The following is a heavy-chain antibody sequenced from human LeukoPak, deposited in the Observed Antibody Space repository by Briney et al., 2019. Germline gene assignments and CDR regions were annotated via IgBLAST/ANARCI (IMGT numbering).Heavy chain of an antibody. J-gene: IGHJ4*02. Sequence: GASVKVSCKASGYTFTGYYMHWVRQAPGQGLEWMGIINPSGGSTSYAQKFQGRVTMTRDMSTSTVYMELSSLRSEDTAVYYCARDCGEVEDYSNYGGLDYWGQGTLVTVSS. V-gene: IGHV1-46*01. CDR1: GYTFTGYY. CDR3: ARDCGEVEDYSNYGGLDY. D-gene: IGHD4-11*01. CDR2: INPSGGST.